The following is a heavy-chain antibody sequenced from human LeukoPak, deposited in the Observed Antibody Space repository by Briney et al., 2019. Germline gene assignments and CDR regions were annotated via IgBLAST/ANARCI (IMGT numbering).Heavy chain of an antibody. Sequence: GESLKISCKGSGYSFTTYWIAWVRQMPGKGLEWMGIIYPGDSDTRCSPSFQGQVTISADNSISTAYLQWSSLKASDTAMYYCARRVYDHGDYVDYWGQGTLVTVSS. CDR3: ARRVYDHGDYVDY. D-gene: IGHD4-17*01. V-gene: IGHV5-51*01. CDR1: GYSFTTYW. CDR2: IYPGDSDT. J-gene: IGHJ4*02.